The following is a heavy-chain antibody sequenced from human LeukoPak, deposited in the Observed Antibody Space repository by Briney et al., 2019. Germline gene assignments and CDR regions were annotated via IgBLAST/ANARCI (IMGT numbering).Heavy chain of an antibody. D-gene: IGHD3-10*01. CDR1: GFTFGDYT. CDR3: TRGSVLRYGSGSYRPSRLYYYYMDV. V-gene: IGHV3-49*03. CDR2: IRSITYGGTT. J-gene: IGHJ6*03. Sequence: GGSLRLSCTASGFTFGDYTMSWFRQAPGKGPGWVGFIRSITYGGTTEYAASVKGRFTISRDDSKSIAYLQMNSLKTEDTAVYYCTRGSVLRYGSGSYRPSRLYYYYMDVWGKGTTVTVSS.